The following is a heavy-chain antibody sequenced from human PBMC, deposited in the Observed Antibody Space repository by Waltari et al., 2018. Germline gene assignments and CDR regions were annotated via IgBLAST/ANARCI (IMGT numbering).Heavy chain of an antibody. CDR2: ISWDGGST. V-gene: IGHV3-43D*03. CDR3: AKNREVATITSVDY. Sequence: EVQLVESGGVVVQPGGSLRLSCAASGFTFDDYAMHWVRQAPGKGLEWVSLISWDGGSTYYADSVKGRFTISRDNSKNSLDLQMNSLRAEDTALYYCAKNREVATITSVDYWGQGTLVTVSS. J-gene: IGHJ4*02. D-gene: IGHD5-12*01. CDR1: GFTFDDYA.